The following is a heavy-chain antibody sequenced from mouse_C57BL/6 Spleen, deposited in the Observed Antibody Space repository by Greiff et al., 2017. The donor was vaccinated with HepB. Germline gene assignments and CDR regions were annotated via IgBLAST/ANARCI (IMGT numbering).Heavy chain of an antibody. CDR3: AREGVYYGSSYPYAMDY. D-gene: IGHD1-1*01. J-gene: IGHJ4*01. CDR2: IYPGDGDT. CDR1: GYAFSSSW. V-gene: IGHV1-82*01. Sequence: VQRVESGPELVKPGASVKISCKASGYAFSSSWMNWVKQRPGKGLEWIGRIYPGDGDTNYNGKFKGKATLTADKSSSTAYMQLSSLTSEDSAVYCCAREGVYYGSSYPYAMDYWGQGTSVTVSS.